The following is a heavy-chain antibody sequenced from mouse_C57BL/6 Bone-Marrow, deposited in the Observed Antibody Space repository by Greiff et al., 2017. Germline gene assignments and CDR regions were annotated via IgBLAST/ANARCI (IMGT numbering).Heavy chain of an antibody. CDR1: GYTFTDYY. D-gene: IGHD2-3*01. J-gene: IGHJ4*01. V-gene: IGHV1-19*01. CDR2: INPYNGGT. CDR3: AREGYDGYYLYAMDY. Sequence: VQLQQSGPVLVKPGASVKMSCKASGYTFTDYYMNWVKQSHGKSLEWIGVINPYNGGTSYNQKFKGKATLTVDKSSSTAYMELNSLTSEDSAVYYCAREGYDGYYLYAMDYWGQGTSVTVSS.